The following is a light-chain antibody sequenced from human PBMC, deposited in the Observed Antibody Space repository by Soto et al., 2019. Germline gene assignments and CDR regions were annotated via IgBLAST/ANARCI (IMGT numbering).Light chain of an antibody. CDR3: ASLDDSLNVGV. CDR1: GSNIGSNV. J-gene: IGLJ3*02. V-gene: IGLV1-44*01. Sequence: QLVLTQPPSASGIPGQRVTISCSGSGSNIGSNVVNWYQQLPGTANKLLMSTNQQPSGVPDRFSGSKSGTSASLAISGLQSEGEADYYCASLDDSLNVGVFGGGTQLTVL. CDR2: TN.